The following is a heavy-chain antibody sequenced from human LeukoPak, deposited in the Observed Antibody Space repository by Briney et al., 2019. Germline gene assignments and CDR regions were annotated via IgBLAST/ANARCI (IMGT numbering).Heavy chain of an antibody. CDR3: TADGSSGGGCFSGHY. CDR2: IKSKADGGST. CDR1: GFTFINAW. Sequence: GGSLRLSCAASGFTFINAWMSWVRQAPGKGLEWVGRIKSKADGGSTDYAAPVKGRFTFSRDDSKNTLYLQMNSLKTENTAVYYCTADGSSGGGCFSGHYWGQGTLVTVSS. J-gene: IGHJ4*02. D-gene: IGHD2-15*01. V-gene: IGHV3-15*01.